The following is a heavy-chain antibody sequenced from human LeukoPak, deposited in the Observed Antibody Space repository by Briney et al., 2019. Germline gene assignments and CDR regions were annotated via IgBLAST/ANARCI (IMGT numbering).Heavy chain of an antibody. CDR1: GFTFSSYG. J-gene: IGHJ5*02. CDR2: IRYDGSNK. D-gene: IGHD3-10*01. V-gene: IGHV3-30*02. CDR3: AKDRGSGIKHFDP. Sequence: GGSLRLSCAASGFTFSSYGMHWVRQAPGKGLEWVAFIRYDGSNKYYADSVKGRFTTSRDNSKNTLYLQMNSLRAEDTAVYYCAKDRGSGIKHFDPWGQGTLVTVSS.